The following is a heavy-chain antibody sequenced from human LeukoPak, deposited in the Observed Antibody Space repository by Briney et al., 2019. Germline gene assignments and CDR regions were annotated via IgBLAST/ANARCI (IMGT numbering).Heavy chain of an antibody. D-gene: IGHD6-19*01. V-gene: IGHV3-7*03. CDR2: IKEDGSAT. CDR1: GFTFSSYA. J-gene: IGHJ4*02. Sequence: PGGSLRLSCAASGFTFSSYAMHWVRQAPGKGLEWVAHIKEDGSATQSIDAVKGRFTISRDNAKNSLYLQMNTLRAEDTAVYYCVRDIGWFRFDYWGQGTLVTVSS. CDR3: VRDIGWFRFDY.